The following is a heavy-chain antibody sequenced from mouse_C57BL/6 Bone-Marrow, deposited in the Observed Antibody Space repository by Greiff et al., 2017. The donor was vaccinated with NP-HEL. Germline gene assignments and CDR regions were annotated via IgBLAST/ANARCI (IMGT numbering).Heavy chain of an antibody. Sequence: VQLQQSGGGLVQPGGSLKLSCAASGFTFSDYGMAWVRQAPRKGPEWVAFISNLAYSIYYADTVTGRFTISRENAKNTLYLEMSSLRSEDTAMYYCARGRIYYDYDGAMDYWGQGTSVTVSS. J-gene: IGHJ4*01. CDR1: GFTFSDYG. CDR2: ISNLAYSI. CDR3: ARGRIYYDYDGAMDY. V-gene: IGHV5-15*01. D-gene: IGHD2-4*01.